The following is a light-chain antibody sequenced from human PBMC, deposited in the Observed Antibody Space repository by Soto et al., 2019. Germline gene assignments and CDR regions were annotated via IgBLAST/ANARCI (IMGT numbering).Light chain of an antibody. V-gene: IGKV3-20*01. CDR2: GAS. Sequence: EFVVTHSPGSLSLSPLEISTLSFISSQSVPSKYLAWYQQNPGQAPRLXIYGASNRATGIPDNFSGSGSRTDFTLTISRLEPEDFAVYYCQQYGTSPRTFGQGTKVDIK. J-gene: IGKJ1*01. CDR3: QQYGTSPRT. CDR1: QSVPSKY.